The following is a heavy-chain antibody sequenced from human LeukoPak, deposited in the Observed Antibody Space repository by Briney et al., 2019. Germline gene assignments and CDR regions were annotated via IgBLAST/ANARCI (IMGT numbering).Heavy chain of an antibody. CDR2: IYYSGST. J-gene: IGHJ4*02. Sequence: PSETLSLTCTVSGGSVSSGSYYWSWIRQPPGKGLEWIGYIYYSGSTNYNPSLKSRVTISVDTSKNQFSLKLSSVTAADTAVYYCARARWGFSGYLLGYWGQGTLVTVSS. V-gene: IGHV4-61*01. D-gene: IGHD5-12*01. CDR3: ARARWGFSGYLLGY. CDR1: GGSVSSGSYY.